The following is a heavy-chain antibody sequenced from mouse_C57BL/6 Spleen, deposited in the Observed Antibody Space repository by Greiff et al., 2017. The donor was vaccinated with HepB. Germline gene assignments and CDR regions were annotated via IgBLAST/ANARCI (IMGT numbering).Heavy chain of an antibody. Sequence: QVQLQPGAELVKPGASVKMSCKASGYTFTSYWITWVNQRPGQGLEWIGDIYPGSGSTNYNEKFKSKATLTVDTSSSTAYMQLSSLTSEDSAVYYCALHYYGSSPWFAYWGQGTLVTVSA. CDR1: GYTFTSYW. V-gene: IGHV1-55*01. J-gene: IGHJ3*01. CDR2: IYPGSGST. CDR3: ALHYYGSSPWFAY. D-gene: IGHD1-1*01.